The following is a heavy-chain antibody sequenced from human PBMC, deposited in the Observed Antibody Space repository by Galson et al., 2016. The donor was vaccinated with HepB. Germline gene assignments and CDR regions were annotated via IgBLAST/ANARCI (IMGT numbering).Heavy chain of an antibody. CDR3: ATGKGIAIRPYY. Sequence: QSGAEVKRPGESLKISCKGSGYSFTDNWIGWVRQMPGKGLEWMGIIYPDDSDTRYSPSFQGQVTISADKSISTAYLQWSSLKAPDTPIYYCATGKGIAIRPYYWGQGTLVTVSS. J-gene: IGHJ4*02. D-gene: IGHD2-21*01. V-gene: IGHV5-51*01. CDR1: GYSFTDNW. CDR2: IYPDDSDT.